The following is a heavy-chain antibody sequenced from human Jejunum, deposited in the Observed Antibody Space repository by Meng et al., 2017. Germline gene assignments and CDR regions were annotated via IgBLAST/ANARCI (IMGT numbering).Heavy chain of an antibody. CDR1: GGSVSSGSYY. CDR3: ARGSRGYSYG. V-gene: IGHV4-61*01. J-gene: IGHJ4*02. CDR2: IYYGGTT. D-gene: IGHD5-18*01. Sequence: QVHLQESGPGLVRPSETLSLTCTVSGGSVSSGSYYWSWIRQPPGKGLEWIGYIYYGGTTNYNPSLKSRVTISADTSKNQFSLKWSSVTAADTAVYYCARGSRGYSYGWGQGTLVTVSS.